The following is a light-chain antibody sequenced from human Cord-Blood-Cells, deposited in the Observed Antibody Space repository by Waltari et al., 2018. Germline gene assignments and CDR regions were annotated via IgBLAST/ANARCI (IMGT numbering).Light chain of an antibody. CDR2: EGS. V-gene: IGLV2-23*01. CDR1: SSDVGSYNL. CDR3: CSYAGSSYV. Sequence: QSALTQPASVSGSPGQSITISCTGTSSDVGSYNLVSWYQQHPGKAPKLMIYEGSKRPSGVSNRFSGSKSGNTASLTISGPQAEDEVVYYCCSYAGSSYVFGTGTKVTVL. J-gene: IGLJ1*01.